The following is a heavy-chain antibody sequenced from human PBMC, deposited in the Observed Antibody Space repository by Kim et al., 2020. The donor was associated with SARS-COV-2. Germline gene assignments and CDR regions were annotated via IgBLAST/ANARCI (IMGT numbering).Heavy chain of an antibody. D-gene: IGHD6-13*01. CDR3: ASGVSSSWYSLDY. CDR1: GGTFSSYA. CDR2: IIPIFGTA. J-gene: IGHJ4*02. V-gene: IGHV1-69*13. Sequence: SVKVSCKASGGTFSSYAISWVRQAPGQGLEWMGGIIPIFGTANYAQKFQGRVTITADESTSTAYMELSSLRSEDTAVYYCASGVSSSWYSLDYWGQGTLVTVSS.